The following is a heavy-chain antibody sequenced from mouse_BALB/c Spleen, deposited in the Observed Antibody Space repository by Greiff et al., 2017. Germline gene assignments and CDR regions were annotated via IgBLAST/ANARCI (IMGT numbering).Heavy chain of an antibody. V-gene: IGHV5-6*01. D-gene: IGHD2-1*01. CDR1: GFTFSSYG. CDR3: ASLYGNYDHY. CDR2: ISSGGSYT. Sequence: EVKLMESGGDLVKPGGSLKLSCAASGFTFSSYGMSWVRQTPDKRLEWVATISSGGSYTYYPDSVKGRFTISRDNAKNTLYLQMSSLKSEDTAMYYCASLYGNYDHYWGQGTTLTVSS. J-gene: IGHJ2*01.